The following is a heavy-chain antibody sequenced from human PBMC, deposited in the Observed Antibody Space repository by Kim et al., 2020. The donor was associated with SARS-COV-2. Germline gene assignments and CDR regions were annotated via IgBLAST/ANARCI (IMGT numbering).Heavy chain of an antibody. Sequence: GGSLRLSCAASGFTFSGYWMYWVRQAPGKGLVWVSRINSDGSSTTYADSVKGRSTISRDNAKNTLYLQMNSLKAEDTAVYYCARALKRTWFGECDFDYWGQGTLVTVSS. J-gene: IGHJ4*02. V-gene: IGHV3-74*01. CDR2: INSDGSST. CDR3: ARALKRTWFGECDFDY. CDR1: GFTFSGYW. D-gene: IGHD3-10*01.